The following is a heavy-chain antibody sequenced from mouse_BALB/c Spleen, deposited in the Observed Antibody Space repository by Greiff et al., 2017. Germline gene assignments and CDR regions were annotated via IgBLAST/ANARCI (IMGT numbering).Heavy chain of an antibody. CDR1: GFTFSSYG. J-gene: IGHJ4*01. Sequence: EVMLVESGGGLVQPGGSLKLSCAASGFTFSSYGMSWVRQTPDKRLELVATINSNGGSTYYPDSVKGRFTISRDNAKNTLYLQMSSLKSEDTAMYYCARERGYDVAMDYWGQGTSVTVSS. D-gene: IGHD2-2*01. CDR3: ARERGYDVAMDY. V-gene: IGHV5-6-3*01. CDR2: INSNGGST.